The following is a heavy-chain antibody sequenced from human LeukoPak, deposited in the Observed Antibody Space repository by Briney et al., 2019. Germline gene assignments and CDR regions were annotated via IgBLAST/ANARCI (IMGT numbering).Heavy chain of an antibody. CDR1: GRPFNNSA. D-gene: IGHD5-12*01. Sequence: ASVKVSCKTSGRPFNNSAISWVRQAPGKGLEWLGGLMPHFGTAGYAQKFQGRVTITKAESTRTVYLELTSLTSDDTAVYYCARDVHGGYGSGWFDPWGQGTLVSVSS. V-gene: IGHV1-69*05. J-gene: IGHJ5*02. CDR3: ARDVHGGYGSGWFDP. CDR2: LMPHFGTA.